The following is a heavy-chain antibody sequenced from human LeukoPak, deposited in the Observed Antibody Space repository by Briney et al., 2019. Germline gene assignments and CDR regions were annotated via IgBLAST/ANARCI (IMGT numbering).Heavy chain of an antibody. V-gene: IGHV3-21*01. J-gene: IGHJ4*02. CDR3: ARDQHDYGGNSSIY. CDR2: ISSSSSYI. Sequence: GGSLRLSCAASGFTFSSYSMNWVRQAPGKGLEWVSSISSSSSYIYYADSVKGRFTIFRDNAKNSLYLQMNSLRAEDTAVYYCARDQHDYGGNSSIYWGQGTLVTVSS. CDR1: GFTFSSYS. D-gene: IGHD4-23*01.